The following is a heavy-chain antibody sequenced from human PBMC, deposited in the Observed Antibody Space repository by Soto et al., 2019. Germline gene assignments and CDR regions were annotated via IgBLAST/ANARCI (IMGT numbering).Heavy chain of an antibody. Sequence: ESGPTLVNPTQTLTLTCTFSGFSLSTSGMCVSWIRQPPGKALEWLALIDWDDDKYYSTSLKTRLTISKDTSKNQVVLTMTNMDPVDTATYYCARIRRSGYDRRGFDYWGQGTLVTVSS. CDR3: ARIRRSGYDRRGFDY. CDR1: GFSLSTSGMC. J-gene: IGHJ4*02. D-gene: IGHD5-12*01. CDR2: IDWDDDK. V-gene: IGHV2-70*01.